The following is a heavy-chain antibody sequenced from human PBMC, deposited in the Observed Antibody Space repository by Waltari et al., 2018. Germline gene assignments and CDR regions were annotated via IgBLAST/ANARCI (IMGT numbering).Heavy chain of an antibody. CDR3: ARGGGDIVVVPAAFFDI. CDR2: IIPIFGTA. J-gene: IGHJ3*02. V-gene: IGHV1-69*01. D-gene: IGHD2-2*01. Sequence: QVQLVQSGAEVKKPGSSVKVSCKASGGTFSSYDISWVRRAPGQGLEWMGGIIPIFGTANYAQKFQGRVTITADESTSTAYMELSSLRSEDTAVYYCARGGGDIVVVPAAFFDIWGQGTMVTVSS. CDR1: GGTFSSYD.